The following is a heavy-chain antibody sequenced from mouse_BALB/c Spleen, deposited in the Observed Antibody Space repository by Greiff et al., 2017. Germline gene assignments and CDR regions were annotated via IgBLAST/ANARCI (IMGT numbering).Heavy chain of an antibody. CDR3: TRGLLWHYYAMDY. V-gene: IGHV1-5*01. CDR1: GYSFTSYW. CDR2: IYPGNSDT. D-gene: IGHD2-1*01. Sequence: EVKVEESGTVLARPGASVKMSCKASGYSFTSYWMHWVKQRPGQGLEWIGAIYPGNSDTSYNQKFKDKATLTVDKSSSTAYMQLSSPTSEDSAVYYCTRGLLWHYYAMDYWGEGTSVTVSS. J-gene: IGHJ4*01.